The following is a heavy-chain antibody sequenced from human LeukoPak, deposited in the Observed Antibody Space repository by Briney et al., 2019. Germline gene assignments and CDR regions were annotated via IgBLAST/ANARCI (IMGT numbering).Heavy chain of an antibody. CDR3: ASCTGRGTYYYYYMDV. CDR2: IIPIFGTA. D-gene: IGHD1-14*01. Sequence: GASVKVSCKASGGTFSSYAISWVRQVPGQGLEWMGGIIPIFGTANYAQKFQGRVTITTDESTSTAYMELSSLRSEDTAVYYCASCTGRGTYYYYYMDVWGKGTTVTVSS. V-gene: IGHV1-69*05. J-gene: IGHJ6*03. CDR1: GGTFSSYA.